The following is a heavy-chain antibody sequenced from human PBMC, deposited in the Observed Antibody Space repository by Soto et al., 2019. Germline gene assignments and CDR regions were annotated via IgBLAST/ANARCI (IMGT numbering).Heavy chain of an antibody. CDR3: TRDLGVITMKEE. J-gene: IGHJ4*02. CDR1: GFTFGDYF. CDR2: IRSEAYGGTT. D-gene: IGHD3-22*01. V-gene: IGHV3-49*03. Sequence: GGSLRLSCTASGFTFGDYFMSWFRQAPGKGLEWVGFIRSEAYGGTTEYAASVKGRFTISRDDSKSIAYLQMNSLKTEDTAVYYCTRDLGVITMKEEWGQGTLVTVSS.